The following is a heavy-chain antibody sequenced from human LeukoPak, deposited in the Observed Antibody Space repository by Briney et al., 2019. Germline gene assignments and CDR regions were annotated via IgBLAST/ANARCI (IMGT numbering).Heavy chain of an antibody. CDR1: GFTFRSHI. V-gene: IGHV3-7*01. D-gene: IGHD2-2*01. CDR2: MRQDGSEK. Sequence: GGSLRLSCAASGFTFRSHIISWIRQPPGKGLEWVANMRQDGSEKFYVDSVKGRFTISRDNAKNSLYLQINSLRAEDTAVYYCSTSRFCSSTSCLFPFDNWGQGTLVTVSS. CDR3: STSRFCSSTSCLFPFDN. J-gene: IGHJ4*02.